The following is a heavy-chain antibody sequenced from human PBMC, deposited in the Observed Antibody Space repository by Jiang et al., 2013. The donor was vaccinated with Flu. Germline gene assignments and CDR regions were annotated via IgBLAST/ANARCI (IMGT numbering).Heavy chain of an antibody. CDR2: INPNTGVT. Sequence: SVKVSCQASGYTFTDYFIHWVRQAPGQGLEWMGRINPNTGVTNYARKFRDRVTLNRDTSISTAYMELIGLQSDDAAVFYCAREAGGTNTYYFDSWGQGTLVTVSS. CDR3: AREAGGTNTYYFDS. D-gene: IGHD6-13*01. V-gene: IGHV1-2*06. CDR1: GYTFTDYF. J-gene: IGHJ4*02.